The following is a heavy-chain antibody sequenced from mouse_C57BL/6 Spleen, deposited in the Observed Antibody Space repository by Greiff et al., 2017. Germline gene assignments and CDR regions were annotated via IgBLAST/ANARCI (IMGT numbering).Heavy chain of an antibody. Sequence: QVHVKQSGAELVKPGASVKISCKASGYAFSSYWMNWVKQRPGKGLEWIGQIYPGDGDTNYNGKFKGKATLTADKSSSTAYMQLSSLTSEDSAVYFCARHYGSSPDYWGQGTTLTVSS. J-gene: IGHJ2*01. V-gene: IGHV1-80*01. CDR2: IYPGDGDT. CDR1: GYAFSSYW. CDR3: ARHYGSSPDY. D-gene: IGHD1-1*01.